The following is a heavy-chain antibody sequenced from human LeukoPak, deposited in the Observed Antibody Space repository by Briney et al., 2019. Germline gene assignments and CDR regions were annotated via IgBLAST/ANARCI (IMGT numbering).Heavy chain of an antibody. CDR1: GFAFSNTG. CDR3: ARDAGGAWPFDY. V-gene: IGHV3-23*01. Sequence: GGSLRLSCAASGFAFSNTGMTWVRQAPGRGLEWVSTISPTGEGTHYADSVKGRFTISRDNSKNTLSLEMNSLRADDKATYYCARDAGGAWPFDYWGQGTRVIVSS. D-gene: IGHD4-17*01. CDR2: ISPTGEGT. J-gene: IGHJ4*02.